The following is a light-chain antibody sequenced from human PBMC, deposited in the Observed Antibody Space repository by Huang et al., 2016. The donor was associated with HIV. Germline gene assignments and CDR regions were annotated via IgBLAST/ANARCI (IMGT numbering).Light chain of an antibody. V-gene: IGKV3-20*01. Sequence: EIVLTQSPGTLSLSPGDGATLSCKASQSIRSNSLAWYQQKPGQAPRLLIYGAFNRATGIPDRCSGSAAGTGFTLTISGLEPEDFAVYYCQQYGSSQITFGPGTKVDIK. CDR3: QQYGSSQIT. J-gene: IGKJ3*01. CDR2: GAF. CDR1: QSIRSNS.